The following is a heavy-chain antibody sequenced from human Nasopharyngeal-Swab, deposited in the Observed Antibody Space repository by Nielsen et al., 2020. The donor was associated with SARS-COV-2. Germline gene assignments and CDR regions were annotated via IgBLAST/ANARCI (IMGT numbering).Heavy chain of an antibody. V-gene: IGHV4-39*01. D-gene: IGHD1-26*01. Sequence: SETLSLTCTVSGGSIGSSSYYWGWIRQPPGKGLEWIGSIYYSGSTYYNPSLKSRVTISVDTSKNQFSLKLSSVTAADTAVYYCARLGWELRLDYWGQGTLVTVSS. CDR2: IYYSGST. J-gene: IGHJ4*02. CDR3: ARLGWELRLDY. CDR1: GGSIGSSSYY.